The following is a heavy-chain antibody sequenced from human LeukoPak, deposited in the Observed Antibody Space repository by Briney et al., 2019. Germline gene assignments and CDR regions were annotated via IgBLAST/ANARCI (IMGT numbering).Heavy chain of an antibody. CDR3: ARRGYSYGPGHYYYYMDV. D-gene: IGHD5-18*01. CDR2: IYYSGST. Sequence: SETLSLTCTVSGGSISSYYWSWIRQPPGKGLEWIGYIYYSGSTNYNPSLKSRVTISVDTSKNQFSLKLSSVTAADTAVYHCARRGYSYGPGHYYYYMDVWGKGTTVTVSS. CDR1: GGSISSYY. V-gene: IGHV4-59*01. J-gene: IGHJ6*03.